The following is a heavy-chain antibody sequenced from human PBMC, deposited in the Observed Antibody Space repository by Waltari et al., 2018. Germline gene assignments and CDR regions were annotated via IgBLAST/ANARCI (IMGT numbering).Heavy chain of an antibody. J-gene: IGHJ3*02. CDR1: GYSISSAYY. CDR2: VYHSGST. CDR3: ARAQDSSSWYYAFDI. V-gene: IGHV4-38-2*01. Sequence: QVQLQESGPGLVKPSETLSLTCAVSGYSISSAYYWGWIRQPPGKGLEWLGSVYHSGSTYSNPSLKSPVTISVDTSKNQSSLKLSSVTAADTAVYYSARAQDSSSWYYAFDIWGQGTMVTASS. D-gene: IGHD6-13*01.